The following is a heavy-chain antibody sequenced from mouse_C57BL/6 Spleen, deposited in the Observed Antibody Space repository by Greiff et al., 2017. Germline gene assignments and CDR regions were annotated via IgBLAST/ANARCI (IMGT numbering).Heavy chain of an antibody. CDR1: GYTFTDYY. CDR3: ARNYDNSGFAY. D-gene: IGHD1-1*01. J-gene: IGHJ3*01. CDR2: INPNNGGT. Sequence: VQLQQSGPELVKPGASVKISCKASGYTFTDYYMNWVKQSHGKSLEWIGDINPNNGGTSYNQKFKGKATLTVDKSSSTAYMELRSLTSEDSGLYYCARNYDNSGFAYWGQESLVTVS. V-gene: IGHV1-26*01.